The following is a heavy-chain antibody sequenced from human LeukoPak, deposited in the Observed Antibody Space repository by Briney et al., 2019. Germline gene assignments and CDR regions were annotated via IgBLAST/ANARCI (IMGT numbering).Heavy chain of an antibody. D-gene: IGHD3-22*01. Sequence: SETLSLTCTVSDYSIGSGCSWGWIRQPPGKGLEWIATISHDGTTFYNPSLKSRVTMTLDTSRNQFSLRLSSVTAADTAVYYCARDLSVYYYYYFDFWGQGTLVTVSS. J-gene: IGHJ4*02. V-gene: IGHV4-38-2*02. CDR1: DYSIGSGCS. CDR2: ISHDGTT. CDR3: ARDLSVYYYYYFDF.